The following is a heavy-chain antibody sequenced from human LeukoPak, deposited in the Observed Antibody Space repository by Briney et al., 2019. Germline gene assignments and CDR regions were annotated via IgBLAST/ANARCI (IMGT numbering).Heavy chain of an antibody. V-gene: IGHV3-9*01. CDR1: GFTFDDYA. D-gene: IGHD3-10*01. CDR2: ISWNSGSI. Sequence: GRSLRLSCAASGFTFDDYAMHWVRQAPGKGLEWVSGISWNSGSIGYADSVKGRFTISRDNAKNSLYLQMNSLRAEDTALYYCAKVRFGELSPYYFDYWGQGTLVTVSS. CDR3: AKVRFGELSPYYFDY. J-gene: IGHJ4*02.